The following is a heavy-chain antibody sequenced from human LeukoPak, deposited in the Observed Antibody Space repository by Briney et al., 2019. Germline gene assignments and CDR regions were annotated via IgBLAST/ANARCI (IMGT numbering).Heavy chain of an antibody. V-gene: IGHV3-53*01. CDR1: GSTVITND. CDR3: ARGVEPLAANTLAY. J-gene: IGHJ4*02. CDR2: LYSDGNT. Sequence: GGSLTLSCAASGSTVITNDMTWVRQAPGKGLEWVSVLYSDGNTKYADSVQGRFAISRDNSKNTLYLEMNSLSPDDTAVYYCARGVEPLAANTLAYWGQGTLVTVFS. D-gene: IGHD1-14*01.